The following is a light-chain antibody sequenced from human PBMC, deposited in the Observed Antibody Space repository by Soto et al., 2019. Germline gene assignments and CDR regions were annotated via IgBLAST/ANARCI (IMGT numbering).Light chain of an antibody. CDR3: QQYNNWPLT. CDR2: DAS. V-gene: IGKV3-15*01. CDR1: QNINSD. J-gene: IGKJ4*01. Sequence: EIVMTQSRATLSVSPGERVTLSCRASQNINSDLAWYQQKPGQAPRLLIYDASNRASAIPARFSGSGSGTEFTLTISSLQSEDFAVYYCQQYNNWPLTYGGGTKVDIK.